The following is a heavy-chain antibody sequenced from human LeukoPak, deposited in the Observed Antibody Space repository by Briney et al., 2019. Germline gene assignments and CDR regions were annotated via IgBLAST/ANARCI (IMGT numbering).Heavy chain of an antibody. CDR1: GGSISSGGYS. J-gene: IGHJ4*02. D-gene: IGHD2-15*01. V-gene: IGHV4-31*03. Sequence: SETLSLTCTVSGGSISSGGYSWSWIRQHPGKGLEWIGYIYYSGSTYYNPSLKSRVTISVDTSKNQFSLKLSSVTAADTAVYYCARAVGDYFDYWGQGTLVTVSS. CDR3: ARAVGDYFDY. CDR2: IYYSGST.